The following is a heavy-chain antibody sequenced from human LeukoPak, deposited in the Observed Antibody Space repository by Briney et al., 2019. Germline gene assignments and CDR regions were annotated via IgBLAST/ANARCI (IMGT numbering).Heavy chain of an antibody. D-gene: IGHD6-19*01. J-gene: IGHJ4*02. CDR3: AKDIGVWVAVAV. V-gene: IGHV3-9*01. Sequence: GRSLRLSCAASGFTFDNYAMHWVRQAPGKGLEWVSGISWNSGSIGYADSVKGRFTISRDNAKNSLYLQMNSLRAEDTALYYCAKDIGVWVAVAVWGQGTLVTVSS. CDR2: ISWNSGSI. CDR1: GFTFDNYA.